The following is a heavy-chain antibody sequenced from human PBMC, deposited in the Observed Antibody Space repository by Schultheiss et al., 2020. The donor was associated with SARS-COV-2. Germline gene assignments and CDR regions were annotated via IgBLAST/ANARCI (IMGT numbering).Heavy chain of an antibody. Sequence: SVKVSCKASGFTFTSSAVQWVRQARGQRLEWMGGIIPIFGTANYAQKFQGRVTITADKSTSTAYMELSSLRAEDTAVYYCAGVVVPDEDYWGQGTLVTVSS. CDR2: IIPIFGTA. J-gene: IGHJ4*02. D-gene: IGHD2-15*01. CDR1: GFTFTSSA. CDR3: AGVVVPDEDY. V-gene: IGHV1-69*06.